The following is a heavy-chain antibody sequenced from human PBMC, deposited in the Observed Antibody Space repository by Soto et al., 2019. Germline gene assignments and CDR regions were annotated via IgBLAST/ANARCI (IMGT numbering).Heavy chain of an antibody. J-gene: IGHJ4*02. CDR1: GGSISSGGYY. CDR2: IYYSGST. V-gene: IGHV4-31*03. CDR3: ARGAPMYGYGTNGVSDFDY. Sequence: PSETLSLTCTVSGGSISSGGYYWSWIRQHPGKGLEWIGYIYYSGSTYYNPSLKSRVTISVDTSKNQFSLKLSSVTAADTAVYYCARGAPMYGYGTNGVSDFDYRGQGTLVTVSS. D-gene: IGHD2-8*01.